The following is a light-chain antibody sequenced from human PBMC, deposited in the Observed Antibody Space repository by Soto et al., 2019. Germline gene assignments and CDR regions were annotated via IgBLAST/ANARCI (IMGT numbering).Light chain of an antibody. V-gene: IGLV1-40*01. Sequence: QYVLTQPPSVSGAPGQRVTISCTGSSSNIGAGYDVHWYQQLPGPAPKLLIYGNSNRPSGVPDRFSGSKSGTSASLAITGLQAEDEADYYCQSYDSSVSKVVFSGGTTVTVL. CDR1: SSNIGAGYD. CDR3: QSYDSSVSKVV. J-gene: IGLJ2*01. CDR2: GNS.